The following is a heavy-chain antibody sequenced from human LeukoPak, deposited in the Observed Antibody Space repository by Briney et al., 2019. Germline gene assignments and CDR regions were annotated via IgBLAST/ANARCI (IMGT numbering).Heavy chain of an antibody. CDR3: TPDPLDS. CDR2: IIGSGANT. J-gene: IGHJ4*02. D-gene: IGHD2-15*01. Sequence: PGGSLRLSCAASGFIFSSYTMSWVRQAPGKGLEWVSAIIGSGANTYYADSVRGRFTISRDNSKNTLYLQMNSLRAEDTAVYYCTPDPLDSWGQGTLVTVSP. CDR1: GFIFSSYT. V-gene: IGHV3-23*01.